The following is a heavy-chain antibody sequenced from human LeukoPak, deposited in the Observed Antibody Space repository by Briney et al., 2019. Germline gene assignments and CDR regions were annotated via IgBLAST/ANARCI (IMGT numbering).Heavy chain of an antibody. V-gene: IGHV3-23*01. Sequence: GGSLRLSCAASGFTFNNYAMSWVRQAPGRGLEWVSAISGSGGSTYYADSVKGRFTISRDNSKNSLYLQMNSLRAEDTAVYYCAREPAGYCSSTSCADDAFDIWGQGTMVTVSS. CDR2: ISGSGGST. CDR1: GFTFNNYA. D-gene: IGHD2-2*01. CDR3: AREPAGYCSSTSCADDAFDI. J-gene: IGHJ3*02.